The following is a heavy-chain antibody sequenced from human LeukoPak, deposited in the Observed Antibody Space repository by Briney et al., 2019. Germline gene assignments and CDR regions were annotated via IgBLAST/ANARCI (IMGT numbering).Heavy chain of an antibody. V-gene: IGHV3-23*01. D-gene: IGHD3-9*01. Sequence: PGGSLRLSCAASGFTFSSYAMGWVRQAPGKGLEWVSSISGSGGSTYYADSVKGRFTISRDNSKNSLYLQMNSLRAEDTAVYYCASHRGVLRYFDWLRFDYWGQGTLVTVSS. CDR3: ASHRGVLRYFDWLRFDY. CDR2: ISGSGGST. J-gene: IGHJ4*02. CDR1: GFTFSSYA.